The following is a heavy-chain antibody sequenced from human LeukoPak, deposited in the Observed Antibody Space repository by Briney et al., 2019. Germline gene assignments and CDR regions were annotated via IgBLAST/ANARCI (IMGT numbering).Heavy chain of an antibody. Sequence: GGSLRLSCTASGFVVCDYYTTWLRQSPGKGLEWLAVVGNCDNYIDHADAVRGRLTTSRDDASISVYLQMASRRVDYTAMYYCAREQWFRFDYWGQGVQVTVSS. V-gene: IGHV3-11*01. D-gene: IGHD3-22*01. CDR1: GFVVCDYY. J-gene: IGHJ4*02. CDR3: AREQWFRFDY. CDR2: VGNCDNYI.